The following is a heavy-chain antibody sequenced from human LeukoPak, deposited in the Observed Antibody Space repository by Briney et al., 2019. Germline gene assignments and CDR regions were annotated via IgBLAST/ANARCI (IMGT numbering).Heavy chain of an antibody. CDR1: GFTVSTNY. CDR2: IYSGGST. V-gene: IGHV3-66*02. Sequence: GGSLRLSCAASGFTVSTNYMRWVRQAPGKGLEWVSVIYSGGSTYYADSVKGRFTISRDNSKNTLYLQMNSLRAEDTAVYYCARGVAVLLWFGELWDWGQGTLVTVSS. CDR3: ARGVAVLLWFGELWD. J-gene: IGHJ4*02. D-gene: IGHD3-10*01.